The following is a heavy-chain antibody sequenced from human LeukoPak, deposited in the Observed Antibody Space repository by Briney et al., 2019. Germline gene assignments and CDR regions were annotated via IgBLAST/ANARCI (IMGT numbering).Heavy chain of an antibody. CDR1: GFTFSSYW. CDR2: ISSDGSNK. V-gene: IGHV3-30-3*01. D-gene: IGHD6-6*01. CDR3: ARMGYSSSGYYYYGMDV. Sequence: PGGSLRLSCAASGFTFSSYWMSWVRQAPGKGLEWVAVISSDGSNKYYADSVKGRFTISRDNSKNTLYLQMNRLRAEDTAVYYCARMGYSSSGYYYYGMDVWGQGTTVTVSS. J-gene: IGHJ6*02.